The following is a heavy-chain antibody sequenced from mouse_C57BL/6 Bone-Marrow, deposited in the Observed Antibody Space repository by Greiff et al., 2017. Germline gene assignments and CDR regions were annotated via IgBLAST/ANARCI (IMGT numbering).Heavy chain of an antibody. CDR1: GFTFSSYT. V-gene: IGHV5-9*01. Sequence: EVQLVESGGGLVKPGGSLKLSCAASGFTFSSYTMSWVRQTPEKRLEWVATISGGGGNTYYPDSVKGRFTISRDNAKNTLYLQMRSLRSEYTSLYYCARRYFDVWGTGTTVTVSS. J-gene: IGHJ1*03. CDR3: ARRYFDV. CDR2: ISGGGGNT.